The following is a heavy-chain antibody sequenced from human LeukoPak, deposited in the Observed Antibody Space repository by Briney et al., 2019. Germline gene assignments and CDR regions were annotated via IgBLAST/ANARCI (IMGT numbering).Heavy chain of an antibody. V-gene: IGHV4-59*08. CDR3: ARYYYDSSGYPSPFDY. CDR2: IYYSGST. D-gene: IGHD3-22*01. CDR1: GGSISSYY. Sequence: PPETLSLTCTVSGGSISSYYWSWIRQPPGKGLEWIGYIYYSGSTNYNPSLKSRVTISVDTSKNQLSLKLSSVTAADTAVYYCARYYYDSSGYPSPFDYWGQGTLVTVSS. J-gene: IGHJ4*02.